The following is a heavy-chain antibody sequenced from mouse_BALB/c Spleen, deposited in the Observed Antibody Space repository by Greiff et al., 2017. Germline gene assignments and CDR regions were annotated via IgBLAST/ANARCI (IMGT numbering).Heavy chain of an antibody. CDR2: IDPENGNT. V-gene: IGHV14-1*02. CDR3: ARSWAMIKDYFDY. CDR1: GFYIKDYY. J-gene: IGHJ2*01. Sequence: VQLQQSGAELVRPGALVKLSCKASGFYIKDYYMYWVKQRPEQGLEWIGWIDPENGNTIYDPKFQGKASITADTSSNTAYLQLSSLTSEDTAVYYCARSWAMIKDYFDYWGQGTTLTVSS. D-gene: IGHD2-4*01.